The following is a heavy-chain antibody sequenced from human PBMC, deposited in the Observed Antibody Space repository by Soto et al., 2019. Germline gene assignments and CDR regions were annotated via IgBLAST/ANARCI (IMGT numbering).Heavy chain of an antibody. V-gene: IGHV3-21*01. CDR3: ARDGGDSGSYSVFDY. CDR1: GFTFSSFS. Sequence: EVQLVESGGGLVKPGGSLRLSCAAFGFTFSSFSMNWVRQAPGKGLEWVSSISRSSSYIYYADSVKGRFTISRDNAKNSLYLKRNSLRAEDTVVYYCARDGGDSGSYSVFDYGGQGTLVTVSS. J-gene: IGHJ4*02. D-gene: IGHD1-26*01. CDR2: ISRSSSYI.